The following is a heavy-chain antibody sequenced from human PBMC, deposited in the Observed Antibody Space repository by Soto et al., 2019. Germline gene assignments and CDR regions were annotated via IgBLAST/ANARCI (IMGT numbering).Heavy chain of an antibody. V-gene: IGHV3-13*01. CDR3: ARAIATHWYFDL. Sequence: GRLLRLSCAASGFTFSSYDMHWVRQATGKGLEWVSAIGTAGDTYYPGSVKGRFTISRENAKNSLYLQMNSLRAGDTAVYYCARAIATHWYFDLWGRGPLVTSPQ. D-gene: IGHD1-26*01. J-gene: IGHJ2*01. CDR1: GFTFSSYD. CDR2: IGTAGDT.